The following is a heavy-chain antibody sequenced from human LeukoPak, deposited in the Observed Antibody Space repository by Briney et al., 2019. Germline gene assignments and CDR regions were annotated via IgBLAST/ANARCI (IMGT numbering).Heavy chain of an antibody. CDR1: GGSFSGYY. J-gene: IGHJ4*02. Sequence: SETLSLTCAVYGGSFSGYYWSWIRQPPGKGLEWIGEINHSGSTNYNPSLKIRVTISVDTSKNQFSLKLSSVTAADTAVYYCARHATVIYYFDYWGQGTLVTVSS. D-gene: IGHD4-17*01. CDR2: INHSGST. CDR3: ARHATVIYYFDY. V-gene: IGHV4-34*01.